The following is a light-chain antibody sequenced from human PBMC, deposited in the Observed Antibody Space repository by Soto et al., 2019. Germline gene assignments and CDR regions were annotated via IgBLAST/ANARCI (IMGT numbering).Light chain of an antibody. CDR1: QSVLYSSNNKNY. CDR3: QQYESTPPT. J-gene: IGKJ2*01. CDR2: WAS. V-gene: IGKV4-1*01. Sequence: IVTTQSPDSLAVSLGERATINCKSSQSVLYSSNNKNYLAWYQQRPGQPPKLLIYWASTRESGVPDRFIGSGSGTDFTLTITSLQAEDVAVYYCQQYESTPPTFGQGTKLEIK.